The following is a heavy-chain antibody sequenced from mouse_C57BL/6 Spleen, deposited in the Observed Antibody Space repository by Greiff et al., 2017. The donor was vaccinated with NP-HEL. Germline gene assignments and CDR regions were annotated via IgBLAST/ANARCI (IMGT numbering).Heavy chain of an antibody. V-gene: IGHV5-17*01. J-gene: IGHJ4*01. CDR1: GFTFSDYR. CDR2: ISSGSSTT. CDR3: ARAHDVYDEYAMDC. Sequence: EVMLVESEGGLVKPGGSLKLSCAASGFTFSDYRMHWVRQAPEKGLEWVAYISSGSSTTYYADTVKGRFTISRDNAKNTLFLQMTSLRSEDTAMYYCARAHDVYDEYAMDCWGQGISVTVAS. D-gene: IGHD2-2*01.